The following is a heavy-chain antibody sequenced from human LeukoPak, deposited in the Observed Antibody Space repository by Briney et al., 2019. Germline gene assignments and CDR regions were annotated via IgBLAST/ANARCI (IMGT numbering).Heavy chain of an antibody. V-gene: IGHV4-39*01. Sequence: PSETLSLTCSVSGVSISRSDSYWDWIRQPPGKGLGWIGTIYYRGRTYYSPSLNSRVTMSVDTSNSQFSLNLRSVTAADTAVYYCARRRYYDGSGYLEWGRGTLLSVSS. D-gene: IGHD3-22*01. CDR3: ARRRYYDGSGYLE. CDR1: GVSISRSDSY. CDR2: IYYRGRT. J-gene: IGHJ1*01.